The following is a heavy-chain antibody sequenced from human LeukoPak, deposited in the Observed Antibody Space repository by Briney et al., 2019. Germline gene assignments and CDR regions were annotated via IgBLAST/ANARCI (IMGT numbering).Heavy chain of an antibody. Sequence: GGSLRLSCAASGFTFSSYEMNWVRQAPGKELEWVSYISSSGSTIYYADSVKGRFTISRDNAKNSLYLQMNSLRAEDTAVYYCARDKPRYCSSTSCYLTRYYYYMDVWGKGTTVTISS. V-gene: IGHV3-48*03. J-gene: IGHJ6*03. D-gene: IGHD2-2*01. CDR3: ARDKPRYCSSTSCYLTRYYYYMDV. CDR1: GFTFSSYE. CDR2: ISSSGSTI.